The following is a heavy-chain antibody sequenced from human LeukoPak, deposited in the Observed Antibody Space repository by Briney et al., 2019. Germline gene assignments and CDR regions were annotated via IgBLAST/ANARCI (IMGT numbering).Heavy chain of an antibody. J-gene: IGHJ6*03. Sequence: KSSETLSLTCAVYGGSFSGYYWSWIRQPPGKGLEWIGEINHSGSTNYNPSLKSRVTISVDTSKNQFSLKLSSVTAADTAVYYCARRNVWGSYRKYYMDVWGKGTTVAISS. CDR3: ARRNVWGSYRKYYMDV. CDR2: INHSGST. CDR1: GGSFSGYY. V-gene: IGHV4-34*01. D-gene: IGHD3-16*02.